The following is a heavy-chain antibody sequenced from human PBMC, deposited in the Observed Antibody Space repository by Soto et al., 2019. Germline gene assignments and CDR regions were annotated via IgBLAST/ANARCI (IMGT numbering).Heavy chain of an antibody. Sequence: QVQLQESGPGLVKPSETLSLTCAVSGDSISSYYCMWIRQPPGKGLESIGYLYYGRSANYNPSLNSRFTLSVDTSTNQCSLTLSSMTAADTAVYYCALRSRAVVPEYWGQGTLVTVSS. CDR1: GDSISSYY. V-gene: IGHV4-59*01. CDR2: LYYGRSA. J-gene: IGHJ4*02. D-gene: IGHD3-22*01. CDR3: ALRSRAVVPEY.